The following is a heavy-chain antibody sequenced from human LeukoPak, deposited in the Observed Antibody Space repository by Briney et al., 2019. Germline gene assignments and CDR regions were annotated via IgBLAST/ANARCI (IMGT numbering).Heavy chain of an antibody. CDR3: AREAFGVVNWFDP. J-gene: IGHJ5*02. Sequence: ASVKVSCKASGYTFTSYYMHWVRQAPGQGLEWMGIINPSGGSTSYAQKFQGRVTMTRDMSTSTGYMELSSLRSEDTAVYYCAREAFGVVNWFDPWGQGTLVTVSS. D-gene: IGHD3-3*01. CDR2: INPSGGST. CDR1: GYTFTSYY. V-gene: IGHV1-46*01.